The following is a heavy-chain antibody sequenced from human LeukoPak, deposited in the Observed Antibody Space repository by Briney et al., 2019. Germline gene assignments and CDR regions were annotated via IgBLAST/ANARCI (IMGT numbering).Heavy chain of an antibody. D-gene: IGHD1-14*01. CDR2: IYNDGRT. CDR3: ARVPLHPTISHFDY. Sequence: GGSLRLSCAASGLTVSSNYMSWVRQAPGKGLEWVSVIYNDGRTYYADSVKGRFTMSRHNSKNTLYLQMDSLRAEDTAVYYCARVPLHPTISHFDYWGQGTLVTVSS. CDR1: GLTVSSNY. V-gene: IGHV3-53*04. J-gene: IGHJ4*02.